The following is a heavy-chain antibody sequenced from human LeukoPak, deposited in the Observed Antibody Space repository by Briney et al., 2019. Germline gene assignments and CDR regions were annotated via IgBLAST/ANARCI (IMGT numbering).Heavy chain of an antibody. CDR3: ANLHYDILTGYIYYFDY. V-gene: IGHV3-30*04. Sequence: PGRSLRLSCAASGFTFSSYAMHWVRQAPGKGLEWVAVISYDGSNKYYADSVKGRFTISRDNSKNTLYLQMNSLRAEDTAVYYCANLHYDILTGYIYYFDYWGQGTLVTVSS. J-gene: IGHJ4*02. D-gene: IGHD3-9*01. CDR2: ISYDGSNK. CDR1: GFTFSSYA.